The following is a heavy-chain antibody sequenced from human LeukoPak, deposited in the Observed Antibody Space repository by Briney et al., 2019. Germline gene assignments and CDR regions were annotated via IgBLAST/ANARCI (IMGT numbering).Heavy chain of an antibody. Sequence: ASVKVSCKASGYSFTGYFMQWVRQAPGQGLEWMGWINPNSGDTNYQGRVTMTRDTSIRTAYMELSRLRSDDAAVYYCARRFYYAMDVWGQGTTVTVSS. V-gene: IGHV1-2*02. CDR3: ARRFYYAMDV. CDR1: GYSFTGYF. D-gene: IGHD3-16*01. J-gene: IGHJ6*02. CDR2: INPNSGDT.